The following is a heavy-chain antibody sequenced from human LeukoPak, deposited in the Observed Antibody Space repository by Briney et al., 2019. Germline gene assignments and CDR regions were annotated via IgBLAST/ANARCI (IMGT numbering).Heavy chain of an antibody. J-gene: IGHJ4*02. V-gene: IGHV3-30*02. D-gene: IGHD6-13*01. Sequence: PGGSLRLSCAASGFTFSRYGLHWVRQAPGKGLEWVAFIRDDGSTRYYADSVKGRFTISRDNSKNTLYLQMNSLRAEDTAVYYCAKVGSMDIAAAGTWNYYFDYWGQGTLVTVSS. CDR3: AKVGSMDIAAAGTWNYYFDY. CDR2: IRDDGSTR. CDR1: GFTFSRYG.